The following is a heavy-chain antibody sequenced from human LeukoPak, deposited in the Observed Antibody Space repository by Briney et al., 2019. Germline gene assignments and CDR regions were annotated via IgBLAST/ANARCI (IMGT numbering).Heavy chain of an antibody. CDR3: ATGITMIVVVIDAFDI. CDR1: GYTLTELS. J-gene: IGHJ3*02. CDR2: FDPEDGET. V-gene: IGHV1-24*01. D-gene: IGHD3-22*01. Sequence: ASVKVSCKVSGYTLTELSMYWVRQAPGKGLEWMGGFDPEDGETIYAQKFQGRVTMAEDTSTDTAYMELSSLRSEDTAVYYCATGITMIVVVIDAFDIWGQGTMVTVSS.